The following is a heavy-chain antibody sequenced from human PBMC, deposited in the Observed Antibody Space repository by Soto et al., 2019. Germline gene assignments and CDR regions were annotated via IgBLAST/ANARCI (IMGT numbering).Heavy chain of an antibody. D-gene: IGHD1-26*01. V-gene: IGHV1-18*01. Sequence: QVQLVQSGAEVKKPGASVKVSCKASGYTFTSYGISWVRQAPGQGLEWMGWISAYNGNTNYAQKRHGRVTKTADTSTRTAYMELRSLRSDDTALYYCARDMVGATGGVSDWGQGTLVTVSS. CDR1: GYTFTSYG. CDR3: ARDMVGATGGVSD. CDR2: ISAYNGNT. J-gene: IGHJ4*02.